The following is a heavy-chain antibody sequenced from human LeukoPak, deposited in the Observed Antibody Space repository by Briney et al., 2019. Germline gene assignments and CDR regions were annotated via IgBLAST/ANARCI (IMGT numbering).Heavy chain of an antibody. D-gene: IGHD3-10*01. CDR3: ARDRITMVRGVIREIDY. Sequence: AASVKVSCKASGYTFTSYYVHWVRQAPGQGLEWMGGISPILGTANSAQKFQDRVTITADKSTSTSYMELSRLRSDDTAVYYCARDRITMVRGVIREIDYWGQGTLVTVSS. CDR1: GYTFTSYY. V-gene: IGHV1-69*10. CDR2: ISPILGTA. J-gene: IGHJ4*02.